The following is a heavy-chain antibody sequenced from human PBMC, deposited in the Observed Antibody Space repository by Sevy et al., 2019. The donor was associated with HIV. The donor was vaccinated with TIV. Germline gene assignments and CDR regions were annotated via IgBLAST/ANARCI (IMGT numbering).Heavy chain of an antibody. V-gene: IGHV4-61*02. Sequence: SETLSLTCTVSGGSISSGSYYWSWIRQPAGKGLEWIGRIYTSGYTNYNPSLKSRATISVDTSKNQFSLKLSSVTAADTAVYYCAREWPGAVAALHFDYWGQGTLVTVSS. J-gene: IGHJ4*02. D-gene: IGHD6-19*01. CDR2: IYTSGYT. CDR1: GGSISSGSYY. CDR3: AREWPGAVAALHFDY.